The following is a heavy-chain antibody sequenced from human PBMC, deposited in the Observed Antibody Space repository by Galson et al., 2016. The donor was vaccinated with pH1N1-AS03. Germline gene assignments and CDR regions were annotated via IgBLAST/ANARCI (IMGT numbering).Heavy chain of an antibody. Sequence: QSGAEVKKPGESLKISCKVSGYTFSNHWIGWVRQMPGKGLEWMGIIYPADSSTTYSPSFQGQVTISADQSISTAYLQWSSRGASATAMYFCARQQDGRGSGLEWLFWYGMDVWGQGTTVIVSS. CDR2: IYPADSST. D-gene: IGHD3-3*01. CDR1: GYTFSNHW. J-gene: IGHJ6*02. V-gene: IGHV5-51*01. CDR3: ARQQDGRGSGLEWLFWYGMDV.